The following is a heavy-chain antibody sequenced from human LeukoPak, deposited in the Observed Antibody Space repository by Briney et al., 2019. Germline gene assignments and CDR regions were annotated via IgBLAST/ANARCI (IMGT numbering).Heavy chain of an antibody. V-gene: IGHV1-69*04. Sequence: SVKVSCKASGGTFSSYAISWVRQAPGQGLEWMGRIIPIFGIANYAQKFQGRVTITADKSTSTAYMELSSLRSEDTAVYYCARVDSSGYYQRRDAFDTWGQGTMVTVSS. CDR1: GGTFSSYA. J-gene: IGHJ3*02. D-gene: IGHD3-22*01. CDR2: IIPIFGIA. CDR3: ARVDSSGYYQRRDAFDT.